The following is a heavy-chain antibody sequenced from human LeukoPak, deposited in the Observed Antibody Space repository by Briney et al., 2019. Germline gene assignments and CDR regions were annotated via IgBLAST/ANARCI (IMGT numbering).Heavy chain of an antibody. CDR1: GFXSXSYW. D-gene: IGHD3-10*01. V-gene: IGHV3-74*01. CDR2: ISGDGTAR. CDR3: VRGRGSYGWFDP. J-gene: IGHJ5*02. Sequence: GGSXRXSXAXXGFXSXSYWMHWVRQVPGKGLVWVSRISGDGTARNYADSVKGRFTISRDDAKNTVDLQMNSLRGEDTAVYYCVRGRGSYGWFDPWGQGTLVTVSS.